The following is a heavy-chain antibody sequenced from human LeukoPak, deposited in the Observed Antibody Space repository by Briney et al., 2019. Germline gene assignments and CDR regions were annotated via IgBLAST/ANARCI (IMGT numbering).Heavy chain of an antibody. CDR2: ISSSSSTI. CDR3: ARDPKTYGSGGYPGGIDH. Sequence: GGSLRLSCAASGFTFSSHSMNWVRQAPGKGLEWVSYISSSSSTIYYADSVKGRFTISRDNAKNSLYLQMNSLRDEDTAVYYCARDPKTYGSGGYPGGIDHWGQGTLVTVSS. D-gene: IGHD3-10*01. J-gene: IGHJ4*02. V-gene: IGHV3-48*02. CDR1: GFTFSSHS.